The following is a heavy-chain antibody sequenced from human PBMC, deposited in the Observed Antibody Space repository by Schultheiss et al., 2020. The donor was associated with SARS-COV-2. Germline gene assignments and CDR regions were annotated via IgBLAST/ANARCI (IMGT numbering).Heavy chain of an antibody. CDR2: INHSGST. CDR1: GGSISDYY. CDR3: ARGGGYYGMDV. V-gene: IGHV4-34*01. Sequence: SQTLSLTCTVSGGSISDYYWTWIRQPPGKGLEWIGEINHSGSTNYNPSLKSRVTISVDTSKNQFSLKLSSVTAADTAVYYCARGGGYYGMDVWGQGTTVTVSS. D-gene: IGHD3-10*01. J-gene: IGHJ6*02.